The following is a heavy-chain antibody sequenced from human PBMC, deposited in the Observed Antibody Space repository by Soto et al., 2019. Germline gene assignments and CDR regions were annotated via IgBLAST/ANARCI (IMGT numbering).Heavy chain of an antibody. V-gene: IGHV1-8*01. Sequence: ASVKVSCKASGYTFTSYYINWVRQATGQGLEWMGWMNPNSGNTGYAQKFQGRVTMTRNTSISTAYMELSSLRSEDTAVYYCARGDGCSGGSCYPNYNWFDPWGQGTLVTSPQ. CDR2: MNPNSGNT. J-gene: IGHJ5*02. CDR3: ARGDGCSGGSCYPNYNWFDP. CDR1: GYTFTSYY. D-gene: IGHD2-15*01.